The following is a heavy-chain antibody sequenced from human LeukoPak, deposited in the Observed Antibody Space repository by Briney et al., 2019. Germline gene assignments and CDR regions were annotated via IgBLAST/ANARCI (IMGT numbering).Heavy chain of an antibody. D-gene: IGHD2-2*01. V-gene: IGHV1-46*01. CDR1: GYTFTSYY. CDR3: ARTNTWPQHAYYMDV. J-gene: IGHJ6*03. CDR2: INPSGGST. Sequence: ASVKVSCKASGYTFTSYYMHWVRQAPGQGLEWTGIINPSGGSTSYAQKFQGRVTMTRDMSTSTVYMELSSLRSEDTAVYYCARTNTWPQHAYYMDVWGKGTTVTVSS.